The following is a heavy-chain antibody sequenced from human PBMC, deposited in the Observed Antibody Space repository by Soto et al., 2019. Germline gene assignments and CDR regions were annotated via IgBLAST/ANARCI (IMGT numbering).Heavy chain of an antibody. Sequence: SETLSLTCTVSGGSISSGGYYWSWIRQHPGKGLEWIGYIYYSGSTYYNPSLKSRVTISVDTSKNQFSLKLSSVTAADTAVYYCAGAYDYGDYFDYWGQGTLVTVSS. CDR3: AGAYDYGDYFDY. J-gene: IGHJ4*02. CDR1: GGSISSGGYY. V-gene: IGHV4-31*03. CDR2: IYYSGST. D-gene: IGHD4-17*01.